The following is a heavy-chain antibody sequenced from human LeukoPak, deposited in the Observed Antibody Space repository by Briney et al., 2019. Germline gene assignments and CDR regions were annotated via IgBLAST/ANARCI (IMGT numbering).Heavy chain of an antibody. CDR2: IYTSGST. CDR1: GGSISSSNW. J-gene: IGHJ4*02. Sequence: KPSETLSLTCAVSGGSISSSNWWSWVRQPPGKGLEWIGRIYTSGSTNYNPSLKSRVTMSVDTSKNQFSLKLSSVTAADTAVYYCARQTGSGLFILPGGQGTLVTVSS. V-gene: IGHV4-4*02. CDR3: ARQTGSGLFILP. D-gene: IGHD3/OR15-3a*01.